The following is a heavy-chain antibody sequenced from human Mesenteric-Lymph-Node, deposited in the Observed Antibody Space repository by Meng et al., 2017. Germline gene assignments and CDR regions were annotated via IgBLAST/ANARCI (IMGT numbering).Heavy chain of an antibody. Sequence: SETLSLTCAVYGGSFSGYYWSWIRQPPGKGLEWIGEINHSGSTNYNPPLKSRVTISVDTSKNQFSLKLSSVTAADTAVYYCARVRVVTPAFDYWGQGTLVTVSS. CDR3: ARVRVVTPAFDY. V-gene: IGHV4-34*01. CDR1: GGSFSGYY. J-gene: IGHJ4*02. D-gene: IGHD4-23*01. CDR2: INHSGST.